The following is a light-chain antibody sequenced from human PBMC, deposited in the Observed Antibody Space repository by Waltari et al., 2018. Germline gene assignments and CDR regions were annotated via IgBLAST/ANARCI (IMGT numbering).Light chain of an antibody. CDR2: HAS. Sequence: VFTQSPGTLSLSPGERATLSCRASQSVIKYLASYQQKPGRAPRLLTYHASTRATGIPDRFSGSGSGTDFSLTSSRLEPEDFAVYYCQKYDSLPATFGQGTRVEIK. CDR3: QKYDSLPAT. V-gene: IGKV3-20*01. CDR1: QSVIKY. J-gene: IGKJ1*01.